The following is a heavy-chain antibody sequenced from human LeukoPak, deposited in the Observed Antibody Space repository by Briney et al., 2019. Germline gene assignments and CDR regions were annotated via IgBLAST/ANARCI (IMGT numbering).Heavy chain of an antibody. CDR2: IAHDSTTI. Sequence: GSLRLSCAASGFTFRIYGMNWVRQAQGKGREWFSYIAHDSTTIYYKDSVKGRFTMSRDNARTSLYLQMTRLRAEDTAMYYCARATRNGYDYWGQGTLVTVSS. V-gene: IGHV3-48*04. D-gene: IGHD5-24*01. J-gene: IGHJ4*02. CDR1: GFTFRIYG. CDR3: ARATRNGYDY.